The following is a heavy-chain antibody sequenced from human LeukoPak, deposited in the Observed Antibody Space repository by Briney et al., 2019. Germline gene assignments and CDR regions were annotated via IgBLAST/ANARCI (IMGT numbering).Heavy chain of an antibody. CDR1: GDSFSGYY. Sequence: SETLSLTYAVYGDSFSGYYWTWVRQPPGKGLEWIGDINHSGRTTYNPSLKSRVIISVDTSKNLFSLNLTSVTAADTAVYYCTRPWQRRYYMDVWGKGTTVAVSS. CDR2: INHSGRT. J-gene: IGHJ6*03. V-gene: IGHV4-34*01. CDR3: TRPWQRRYYMDV.